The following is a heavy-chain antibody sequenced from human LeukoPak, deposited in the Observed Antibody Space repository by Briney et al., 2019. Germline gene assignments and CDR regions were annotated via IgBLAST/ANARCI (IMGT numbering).Heavy chain of an antibody. V-gene: IGHV3-23*01. J-gene: IGHJ4*02. CDR1: GFTFSSYA. CDR3: AKVSYYYDSSGYSTLGD. D-gene: IGHD3-22*01. Sequence: GGSLRLSCAASGFTFSSYAMSWVRQAPGKGLEWVSAISGSGGSTYYADSVKGRFTISRDNSKNMLYLQMNSLRAEDTAVYYCAKVSYYYDSSGYSTLGDWGQGTLVTVSS. CDR2: ISGSGGST.